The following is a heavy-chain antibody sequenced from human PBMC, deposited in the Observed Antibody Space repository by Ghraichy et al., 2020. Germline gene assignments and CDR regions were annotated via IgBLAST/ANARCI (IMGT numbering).Heavy chain of an antibody. V-gene: IGHV3-53*01. CDR1: GFTVSSNY. J-gene: IGHJ3*02. CDR2: IYSGGST. CDR3: ARGLDTAMIIFPVAFDI. D-gene: IGHD5-18*01. Sequence: GGSLRLSCAASGFTVSSNYMSWVRQAPGKGLEWVSVIYSGGSTYYADSVKGRFTISRDNSKNTLYLQMNSLRAEDTAVYYCARGLDTAMIIFPVAFDIWGQGTMVTVSS.